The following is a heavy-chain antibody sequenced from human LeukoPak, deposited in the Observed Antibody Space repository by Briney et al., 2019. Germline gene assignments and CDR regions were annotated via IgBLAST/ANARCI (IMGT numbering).Heavy chain of an antibody. D-gene: IGHD3-22*01. Sequence: PGGSLRLSCAASGFTFSSYSMSWVRQAPGKGLEWVSSISSSSSYIYYADSVKGRFTISRDNAKNSLYLQMNSLRAEDTAVYYCAREVGNDSSGHNWFDPWGQGTLVTVSS. J-gene: IGHJ5*02. V-gene: IGHV3-21*01. CDR3: AREVGNDSSGHNWFDP. CDR1: GFTFSSYS. CDR2: ISSSSSYI.